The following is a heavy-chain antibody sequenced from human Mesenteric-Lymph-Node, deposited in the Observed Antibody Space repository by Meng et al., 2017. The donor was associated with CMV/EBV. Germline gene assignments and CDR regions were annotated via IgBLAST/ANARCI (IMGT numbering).Heavy chain of an antibody. CDR3: ARGRGFGY. V-gene: IGHV4-61*01. CDR1: GGSVSSDSYY. D-gene: IGHD3-10*01. Sequence: SETLSLTCTVSGGSVSSDSYYWSWIRQPPGKGLEWIGYIHYSGSTNYNPSLKSRVTISLDTSKNQFSLRLSSVTSADTAVYYCARGRGFGYWGQGTLVTVSS. J-gene: IGHJ4*02. CDR2: IHYSGST.